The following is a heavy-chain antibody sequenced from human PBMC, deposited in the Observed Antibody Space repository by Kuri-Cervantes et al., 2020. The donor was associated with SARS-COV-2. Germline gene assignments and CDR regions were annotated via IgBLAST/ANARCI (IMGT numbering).Heavy chain of an antibody. CDR1: GGSFSGYQ. CDR2: INDSGAT. J-gene: IGHJ4*02. CDR3: ARVARLVSYYFDY. V-gene: IGHV4-34*01. Sequence: ESLKISCAVYGGSFSGYQWSWIRQTPGMGLEWIGQINDSGATKYNPSPKSRVIVSMDKSKNQFSLKLSSVTAADTAVYYCARVARLVSYYFDYWGQGTLVTVSS. D-gene: IGHD6-6*01.